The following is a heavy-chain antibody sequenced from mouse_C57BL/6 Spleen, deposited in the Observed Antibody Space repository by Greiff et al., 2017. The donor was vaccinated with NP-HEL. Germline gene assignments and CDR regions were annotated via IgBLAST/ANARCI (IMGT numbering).Heavy chain of an antibody. V-gene: IGHV5-9-1*02. CDR1: GFTFSSYA. D-gene: IGHD1-1*01. J-gene: IGHJ3*01. Sequence: EVKLVESGEGLVKPGGSLKLSCAASGFTFSSYAMSWVRQTPEKRLEWVAYISSGGDYIYYADTVKGRFTISRDNARNTLYLQMSSLKSEDTAMYYYTRDHGSKFAYWGQGTLVTVSA. CDR3: TRDHGSKFAY. CDR2: ISSGGDYI.